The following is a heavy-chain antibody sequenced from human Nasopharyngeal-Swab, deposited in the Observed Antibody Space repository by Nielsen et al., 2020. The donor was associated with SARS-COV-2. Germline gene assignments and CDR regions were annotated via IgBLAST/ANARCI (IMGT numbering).Heavy chain of an antibody. J-gene: IGHJ4*02. CDR3: ARRAYYDILTGNFRAHDY. D-gene: IGHD3-9*01. Sequence: SETLSLTCAVYGGSFSGYYWGWIRQPPGKGLEWIGEVTHRGSAKYNPSLKSRITISVDTSKNQFSLELTSVTAADTAVYYCARRAYYDILTGNFRAHDYWGQGTLVTVSP. CDR2: VTHRGSA. V-gene: IGHV4-34*01. CDR1: GGSFSGYY.